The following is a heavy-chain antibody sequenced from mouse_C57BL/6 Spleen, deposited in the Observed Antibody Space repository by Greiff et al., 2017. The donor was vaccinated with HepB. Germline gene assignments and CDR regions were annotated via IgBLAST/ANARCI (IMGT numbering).Heavy chain of an antibody. CDR2: IDPSDSYT. V-gene: IGHV1-59*01. CDR3: ARDWYFDV. J-gene: IGHJ1*03. CDR1: GYTFTSYW. Sequence: QVQLQQPGAELVRPGPSVKLSCKASGYTFTSYWMHWVKQRPGQGLEWIGVIDPSDSYTNYNQKFKGKATLTVDKSSSTAYMELNSLTSEDSAVYYCARDWYFDVWGTGTTVTVSS.